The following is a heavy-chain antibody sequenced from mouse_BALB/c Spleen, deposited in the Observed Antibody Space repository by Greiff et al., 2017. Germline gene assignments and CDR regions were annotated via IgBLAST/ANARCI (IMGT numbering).Heavy chain of an antibody. J-gene: IGHJ4*01. CDR3: ASSVPMDY. CDR2: ISYDGSN. Sequence: EVKLQESGPGLVKPSQSLSLTCSVTGYSITSGYYWNWIRQFPGNKLEWMGYISYDGSNNYNPSLKNRISITRDTSKNQFFLKLNSVTTEDTATYYCASSVPMDYWGQGTSVTVSS. V-gene: IGHV3-6*02. CDR1: GYSITSGYY.